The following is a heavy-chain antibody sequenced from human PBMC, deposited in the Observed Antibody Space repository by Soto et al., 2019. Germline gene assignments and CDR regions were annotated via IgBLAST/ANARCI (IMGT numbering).Heavy chain of an antibody. D-gene: IGHD2-2*01. V-gene: IGHV4-61*01. CDR2: MYYSGST. CDR3: EIGIESGDGHKYLNS. CDR1: GCSVSSGTYY. J-gene: IGHJ5*01. Sequence: PSETLSLTCTFSGCSVSSGTYYCSWIPEPPGKGLEWIGYMYYSGSTNYNPSLKSRVTISVDTDKHQFSLKLRPVTHAHTAVYYCEIGIESGDGHKYLNSSGDGSQVTVSS.